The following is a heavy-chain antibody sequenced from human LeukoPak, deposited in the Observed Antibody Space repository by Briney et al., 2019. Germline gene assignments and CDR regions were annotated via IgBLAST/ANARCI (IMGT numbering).Heavy chain of an antibody. D-gene: IGHD1-7*01. CDR3: ARDYLSGGSRNYATNPCIDY. V-gene: IGHV4-59*12. J-gene: IGHJ4*02. CDR1: GGPITSYY. Sequence: PSETLSLTCSVSGGPITSYYWTWIRQPPGKGLEWIGYIYYSGSTNYNPSLKSRVTISVDTSKNQFSLKLSSVTPEDTAVYYCARDYLSGGSRNYATNPCIDYWGQGTLVTVSS. CDR2: IYYSGST.